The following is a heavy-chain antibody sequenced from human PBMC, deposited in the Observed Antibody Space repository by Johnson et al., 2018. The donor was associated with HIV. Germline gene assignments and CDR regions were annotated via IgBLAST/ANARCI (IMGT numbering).Heavy chain of an antibody. J-gene: IGHJ3*02. CDR2: ISYDGSNK. V-gene: IGHV3-30-3*01. Sequence: QVQLVESGGNLVQPGGSLRLSCAASGFTFSSYAMHWVRQAPGKGLEWVAVISYDGSNKYYADSVKGRLTISRDSSKNTLYLQMNSLRAEDTAVYYCGRDINYSNYVTDAFDIWGQGTVVTVSS. CDR3: GRDINYSNYVTDAFDI. CDR1: GFTFSSYA. D-gene: IGHD4-11*01.